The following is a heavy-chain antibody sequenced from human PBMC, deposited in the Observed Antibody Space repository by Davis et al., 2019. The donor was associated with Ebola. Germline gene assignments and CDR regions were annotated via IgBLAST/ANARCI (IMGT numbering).Heavy chain of an antibody. Sequence: GGSLRLSCTASGFTFGDYAMSWVRQAPGKGLEWVGFIRSNAYGGTTEYAASVKGRFTISRDDSKSIAYLQMNSLKTEDTAVYYCTRYSPYYYYYGMDVWGQGTTVTVSS. V-gene: IGHV3-49*04. D-gene: IGHD4-11*01. CDR2: IRSNAYGGTT. J-gene: IGHJ6*02. CDR3: TRYSPYYYYYGMDV. CDR1: GFTFGDYA.